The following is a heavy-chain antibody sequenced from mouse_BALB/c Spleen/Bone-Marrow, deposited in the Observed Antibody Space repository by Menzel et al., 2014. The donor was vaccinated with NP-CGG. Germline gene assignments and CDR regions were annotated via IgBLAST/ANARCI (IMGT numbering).Heavy chain of an antibody. CDR2: IYPGDGDT. J-gene: IGHJ4*01. V-gene: IGHV1-80*01. D-gene: IGHD2-4*01. CDR1: GYAFSNYG. Sequence: QVQLQQSGAEVMRPGSSVNISCKASGYAFSNYGMNWVKQRPGQGLEWIGQIYPGDGDTNYNGKFKGRVTLTADKSSSTAYMQLSSLTSEDSAVYFCASVYDYGRGYAMDYWGQGPQSPSPQ. CDR3: ASVYDYGRGYAMDY.